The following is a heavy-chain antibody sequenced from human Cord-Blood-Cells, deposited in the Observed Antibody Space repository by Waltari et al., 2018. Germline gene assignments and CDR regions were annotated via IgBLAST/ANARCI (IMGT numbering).Heavy chain of an antibody. D-gene: IGHD3-10*01. V-gene: IGHV4-34*01. CDR1: GGSFSGYF. J-gene: IGHJ4*02. CDR3: ARAYYGSKDY. Sequence: QVQLQQWGAGLLKPSETLSLTCAANGGSFSGYFWSWIRQPPGKGLEWIGEIKHSGSTNHNPPPKRRVTISVDTSKNQFSRKLSSVTAADTAVYYCARAYYGSKDYWGQGTLVTVSS. CDR2: IKHSGST.